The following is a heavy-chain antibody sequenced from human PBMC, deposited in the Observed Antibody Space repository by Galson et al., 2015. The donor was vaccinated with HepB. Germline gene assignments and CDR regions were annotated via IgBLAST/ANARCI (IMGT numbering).Heavy chain of an antibody. J-gene: IGHJ6*02. CDR3: TKERIPIFGVTLVPNSGMDV. D-gene: IGHD3-3*01. CDR1: GFSFRNYV. Sequence: SLRLSCAASGFSFRNYVMNWVRQPPGKGLEWVAIISQDGSDTYYEDSVKGRFAISRDNSNNTLYLQMNSLRTGDTAMYYCTKERIPIFGVTLVPNSGMDVWGPGTTVTV. V-gene: IGHV3-30*18. CDR2: ISQDGSDT.